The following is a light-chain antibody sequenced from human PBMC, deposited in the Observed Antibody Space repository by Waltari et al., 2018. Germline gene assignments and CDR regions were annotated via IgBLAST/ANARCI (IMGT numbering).Light chain of an antibody. CDR3: AGWDDSLTGVV. J-gene: IGLJ2*01. Sequence: QSVLTQPPSLSGTPGPRVTISCSGSSSNTGTTYVFCYQQFPGRAPKLLIYLDDHRPSGVPDRFSASKSGSSASLTISGLRPEDEADYHCAGWDDSLTGVVFGGGTKLTV. V-gene: IGLV1-47*01. CDR1: SSNTGTTY. CDR2: LDD.